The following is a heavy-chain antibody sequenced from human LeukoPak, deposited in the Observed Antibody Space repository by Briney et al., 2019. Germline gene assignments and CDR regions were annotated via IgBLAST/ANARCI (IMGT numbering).Heavy chain of an antibody. J-gene: IGHJ4*02. CDR3: AKHYSYAIWGDY. V-gene: IGHV3-30*18. CDR2: ISSNGGTK. Sequence: GGSLRLSCAASGFTFSSYDMHWVRQAPGKGLEWVAVISSNGGTKYYADSVKGRFTISRDNSKNTLYLQMDSLRAEDTALYYCAKHYSYAIWGDYWGQGTLVTVSS. CDR1: GFTFSSYD. D-gene: IGHD5-18*01.